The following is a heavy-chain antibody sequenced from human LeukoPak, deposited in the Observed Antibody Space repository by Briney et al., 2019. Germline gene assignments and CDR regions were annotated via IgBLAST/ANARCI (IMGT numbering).Heavy chain of an antibody. CDR1: GFTFRNHG. Sequence: GGSLRLSCAASGFTFRNHGMDWVRQAPGKGPEWVSGISPSGDITYYADSVKGRFTISRDNSKNTLYLEVISLTAEDTAVYYCAKDDAWLRFGEWSQGTLVTVSS. CDR3: AKDDAWLRFGE. D-gene: IGHD3-10*01. V-gene: IGHV3-23*01. CDR2: ISPSGDIT. J-gene: IGHJ4*02.